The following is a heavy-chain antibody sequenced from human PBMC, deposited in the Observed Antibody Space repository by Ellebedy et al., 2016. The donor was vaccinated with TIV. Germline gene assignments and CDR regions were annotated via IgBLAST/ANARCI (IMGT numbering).Heavy chain of an antibody. D-gene: IGHD3-10*01. CDR1: GYIFPTYW. CDR3: ARLWFGEFPDY. Sequence: PGGSLRLSCKGSGYIFPTYWIGWVRQMPGKGLEWMGAIYPGDSNTKYSPSFQGQVTISADKSISTAYLQWRSLKASDTAMYYCARLWFGEFPDYWGQGTLVTVSS. J-gene: IGHJ4*02. CDR2: IYPGDSNT. V-gene: IGHV5-51*01.